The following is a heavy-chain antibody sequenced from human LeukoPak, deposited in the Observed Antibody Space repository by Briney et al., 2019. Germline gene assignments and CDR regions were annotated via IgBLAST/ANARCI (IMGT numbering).Heavy chain of an antibody. CDR1: GFTFSSYA. CDR2: ISSSSSYI. D-gene: IGHD4-17*01. V-gene: IGHV3-21*01. CDR3: ASDTVPDY. J-gene: IGHJ4*02. Sequence: GGSLRLSCAASGFTFSSYAMSWVRQAPGKGLEWVSSISSSSSYIYYADSVKGRFTISRDNAKNSLYLQMNSLRAEDTAVYYCASDTVPDYWGQGTLVTVSS.